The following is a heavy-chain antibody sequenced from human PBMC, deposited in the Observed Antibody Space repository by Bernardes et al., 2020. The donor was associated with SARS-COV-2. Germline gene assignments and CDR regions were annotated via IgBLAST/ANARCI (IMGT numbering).Heavy chain of an antibody. CDR2: ISAHNGNT. CDR3: GRDDYSDYGANPFRTYTDF. CDR1: GYTFTHYG. V-gene: IGHV1-18*04. J-gene: IGHJ4*02. D-gene: IGHD4-17*01. Sequence: ASLKVSCKASGYTFTHYGITWVRQVPGQGFEWMAWISAHNGNTAYAQNFQGRVSVTTDTSTSTAYMTLRSLRSDDTALYFCGRDDYSDYGANPFRTYTDFWGQGTLVTVSS.